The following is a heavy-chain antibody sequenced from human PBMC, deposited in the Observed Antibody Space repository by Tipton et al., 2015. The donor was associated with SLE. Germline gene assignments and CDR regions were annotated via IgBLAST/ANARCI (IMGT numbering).Heavy chain of an antibody. V-gene: IGHV3-9*01. CDR1: GFTFDGYA. J-gene: IGHJ3*02. D-gene: IGHD2-15*01. CDR2: ICWNSGSV. CDR3: AKDINGVAATLDI. Sequence: SLRLSCAASGFTFDGYAMDWVRPATGKGLEWVSGICWNSGSVGYADSVKGRFTISRDNAKNSLYLQMNSLRAEDTALYYCAKDINGVAATLDIWGQGTMVTVSS.